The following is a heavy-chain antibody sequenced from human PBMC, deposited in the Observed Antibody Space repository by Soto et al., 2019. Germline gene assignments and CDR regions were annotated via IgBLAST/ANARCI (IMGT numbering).Heavy chain of an antibody. D-gene: IGHD1-20*01. CDR2: IYYSGST. CDR1: GGSISSGGYY. CDR3: ARDPQSITGNFRAFDI. V-gene: IGHV4-31*03. Sequence: QVQLQESGPGLVKPSQTLSLTCTVSGGSISSGGYYWSWIRQHPGKGLEWIGYIYYSGSTYYNPSLKSRVTISVDTSKNQFSLKLSSVTAADTAVYYCARDPQSITGNFRAFDIWGQGIMVTVSS. J-gene: IGHJ3*02.